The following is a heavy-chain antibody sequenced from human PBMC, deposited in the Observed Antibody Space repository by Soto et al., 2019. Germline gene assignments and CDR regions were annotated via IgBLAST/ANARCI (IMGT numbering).Heavy chain of an antibody. J-gene: IGHJ6*02. CDR1: GGSISSGDYY. CDR3: ARARGNYFYYGMDV. CDR2: IYSSGSA. Sequence: SETLPLTCTVSGGSISSGDYYWSWIRQTPGKGLEWIGYIYSSGSAYYNPSLKSRLTVSLDTSKNQFSLKLRSVTAADTAVYYCARARGNYFYYGMDVWGQGTTVTVS. V-gene: IGHV4-30-4*01.